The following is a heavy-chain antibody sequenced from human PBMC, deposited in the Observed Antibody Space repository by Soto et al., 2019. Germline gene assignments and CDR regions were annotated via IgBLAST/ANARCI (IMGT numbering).Heavy chain of an antibody. Sequence: EVQLVESGGGLVQPGGSLRLSCAASGFTFSDYWMHWVRQAPGKGLEWVSRIKRDGSTTNYADSVKGRFTISRDNAKNTLYMEMNSLRVEDKADYYCARGAINYYSEDVWGKGTTVTVSS. J-gene: IGHJ6*03. CDR1: GFTFSDYW. CDR3: ARGAINYYSEDV. CDR2: IKRDGSTT. V-gene: IGHV3-74*01.